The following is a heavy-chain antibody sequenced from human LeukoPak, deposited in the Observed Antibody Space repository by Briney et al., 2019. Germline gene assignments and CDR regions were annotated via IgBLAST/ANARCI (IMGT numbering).Heavy chain of an antibody. V-gene: IGHV1-8*01. Sequence: ASVKVPCKASGYTFTTYDINWVRQATGQGLEWMGWMNPNSGNTGYAQKFQGRVIMTRNTSITTAYMELSSLRSEDTAMYYCARGRGSGHKENWFDPWGQGTLVTVSS. D-gene: IGHD6-19*01. J-gene: IGHJ5*02. CDR2: MNPNSGNT. CDR1: GYTFTTYD. CDR3: ARGRGSGHKENWFDP.